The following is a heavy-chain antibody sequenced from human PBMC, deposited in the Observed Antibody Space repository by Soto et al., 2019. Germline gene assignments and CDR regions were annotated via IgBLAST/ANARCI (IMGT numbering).Heavy chain of an antibody. Sequence: QVQLVESGGGVVQPGRSLRLSCAASGFTFSSYAMHWVRQVPGKGLEWVAVISYDGKNESYADSVKGRFTISRDNSKNTLYLQMNSLRGEDTAVFYCATTRPGSGLFGYWGQGTLVTVSS. J-gene: IGHJ4*02. CDR1: GFTFSSYA. CDR3: ATTRPGSGLFGY. D-gene: IGHD2-15*01. V-gene: IGHV3-30*04. CDR2: ISYDGKNE.